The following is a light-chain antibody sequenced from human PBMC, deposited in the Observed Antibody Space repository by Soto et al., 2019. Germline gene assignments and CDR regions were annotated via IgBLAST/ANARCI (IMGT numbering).Light chain of an antibody. J-gene: IGKJ5*01. V-gene: IGKV1-39*01. Sequence: DIQMTQSPSSLSASVGDRVTITCRASRGINIYLNWYQQKPGKAPKLVIYAASNLQSGVPSRFSGDGVGTHFTLTISSLQPEDFATYHCQQSHTSPYTFAQGTRLEMK. CDR3: QQSHTSPYT. CDR2: AAS. CDR1: RGINIY.